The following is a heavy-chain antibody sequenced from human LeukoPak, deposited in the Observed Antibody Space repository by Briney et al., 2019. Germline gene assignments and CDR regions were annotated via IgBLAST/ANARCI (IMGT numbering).Heavy chain of an antibody. D-gene: IGHD2-21*02. CDR1: GYTFTSYG. CDR3: ARVVVVTSTRGNWFDP. J-gene: IGHJ5*02. CDR2: ISAYNGNT. V-gene: IGHV1-18*01. Sequence: ASVKVSCRASGYTFTSYGISWVRRAPGQGLEWMGWISAYNGNTNYAQKLQGRVTMTTDTSTSTAYMELRSLRSDDTAVYYCARVVVVTSTRGNWFDPWGQGTLVTVSS.